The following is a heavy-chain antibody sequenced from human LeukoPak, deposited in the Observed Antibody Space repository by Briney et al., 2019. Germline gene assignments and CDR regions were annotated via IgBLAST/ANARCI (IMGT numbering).Heavy chain of an antibody. J-gene: IGHJ6*03. CDR3: ARVYDFWSGASGYMDV. CDR1: GVSFSGYY. CDR2: INHSGST. D-gene: IGHD3-3*01. Sequence: SETLSLTCAVYGVSFSGYYWSWTRQPPGKGLEWIGEINHSGSTNYNPSLKSRVTISVDTSKNQFSLKLSSVTAADTAVYYCARVYDFWSGASGYMDVWGKGTTVTVSS. V-gene: IGHV4-34*01.